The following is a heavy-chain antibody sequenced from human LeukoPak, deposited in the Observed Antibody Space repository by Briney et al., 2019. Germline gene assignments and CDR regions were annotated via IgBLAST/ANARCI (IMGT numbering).Heavy chain of an antibody. CDR1: GYTFCNFG. CDR2: ISGNNDNP. J-gene: IGHJ4*01. Sequence: ASVKVSCKASGYTFCNFGINRVRQAPGQGLEWMGWISGNNDNPNYGQKFQGRFTVTTDSSTNTAYMELTNLRFDDTAVYYCARDGTSTDDYWGQGTLVTVSS. CDR3: ARDGTSTDDY. D-gene: IGHD2-2*01. V-gene: IGHV1-18*01.